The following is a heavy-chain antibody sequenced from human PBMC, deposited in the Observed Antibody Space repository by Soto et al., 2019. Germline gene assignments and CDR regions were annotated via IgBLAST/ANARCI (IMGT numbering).Heavy chain of an antibody. D-gene: IGHD2-15*01. Sequence: SETLSLTCTVSGGSISSYYWSWIRQPAGKGLEWIGRIYTSGSTNYNPSLKSRVTMSVDTSKNQFSLKLSSVTAADTAVYYCARDDSAAGSIYYYYYGMDVWGQGTTVTVSS. J-gene: IGHJ6*02. CDR3: ARDDSAAGSIYYYYYGMDV. CDR2: IYTSGST. CDR1: GGSISSYY. V-gene: IGHV4-4*07.